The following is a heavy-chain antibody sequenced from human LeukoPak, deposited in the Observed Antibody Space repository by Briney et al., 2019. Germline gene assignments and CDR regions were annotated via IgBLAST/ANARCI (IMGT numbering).Heavy chain of an antibody. Sequence: SETLSLTCAVSGYSISSGYYWSWIRQPAGKGLEWIGLIYTSGSTNYNPSLKSRVTISVDTSKNQFSLKLSSVTAADTAVYYCARDRVDYVWGSYPPARYYFDYWGQGTLVTVSS. CDR2: IYTSGST. CDR3: ARDRVDYVWGSYPPARYYFDY. CDR1: GYSISSGYY. J-gene: IGHJ4*02. D-gene: IGHD3-16*02. V-gene: IGHV4-61*02.